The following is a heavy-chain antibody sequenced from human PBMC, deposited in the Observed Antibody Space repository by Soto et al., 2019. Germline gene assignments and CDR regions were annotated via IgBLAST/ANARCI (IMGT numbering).Heavy chain of an antibody. V-gene: IGHV1-2*02. D-gene: IGHD1-26*01. Sequence: ASVKVSCKASGYTFTEYYINWVRQVPGQGLQWMGWINPSSGDTNYAERFQDRVTMTRDTSIATVYMELNRLTSDDTAVYFCARQWNLLNYFYGMDVWGQGTTGTV. J-gene: IGHJ6*02. CDR1: GYTFTEYY. CDR3: ARQWNLLNYFYGMDV. CDR2: INPSSGDT.